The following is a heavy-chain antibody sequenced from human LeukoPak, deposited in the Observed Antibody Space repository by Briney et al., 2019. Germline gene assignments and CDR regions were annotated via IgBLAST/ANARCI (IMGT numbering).Heavy chain of an antibody. V-gene: IGHV4-4*07. D-gene: IGHD3-10*01. CDR3: VRGWAPRGEKSSFAS. J-gene: IGHJ4*02. CDR2: IFASGST. Sequence: SETLSLTCTVSGASINSDYWTWVRQVAGKGLEWIGRIFASGSTNYNPYLRSRITMSVDTSKNQFSLDLSSVTAADTGIYYCVRGWAPRGEKSSFASWGQGTLVTVSS. CDR1: GASINSDY.